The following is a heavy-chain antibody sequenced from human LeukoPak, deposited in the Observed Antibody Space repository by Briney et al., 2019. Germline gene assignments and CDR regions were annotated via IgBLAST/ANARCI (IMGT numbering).Heavy chain of an antibody. V-gene: IGHV3-9*01. CDR3: AKDPRRIVGAGDAFDI. CDR1: GFTFDDYA. J-gene: IGHJ3*02. Sequence: PGRSLRLSCAASGFTFDDYAMHWVRQAPGKGLEWVSGISWNSGSIGYADSVKGRFTISRDNAKNSLYLQMNSLRAEDTAVYYCAKDPRRIVGAGDAFDIWGQGTMVTVSS. CDR2: ISWNSGSI. D-gene: IGHD1-26*01.